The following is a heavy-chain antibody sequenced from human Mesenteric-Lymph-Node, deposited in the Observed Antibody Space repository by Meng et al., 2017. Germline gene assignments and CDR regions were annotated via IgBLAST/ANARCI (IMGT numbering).Heavy chain of an antibody. CDR3: ARDLQQWESYFDY. D-gene: IGHD6-19*01. Sequence: SETLSPTCTVSDGSIISWGYYWSWTRQPAGKGLEWIGRVYSSGSTNYNPSLKSRVTISVDTSKNQFSLSLNSVTAADTAVYYCARDLQQWESYFDYWGQGTLVTVSS. J-gene: IGHJ4*02. CDR1: DGSIISWGYY. V-gene: IGHV4-61*02. CDR2: VYSSGST.